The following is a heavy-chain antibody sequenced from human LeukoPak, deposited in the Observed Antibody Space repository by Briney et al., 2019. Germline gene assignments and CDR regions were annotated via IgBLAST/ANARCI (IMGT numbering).Heavy chain of an antibody. J-gene: IGHJ3*02. Sequence: GGSLRLSCAASGFTFSSHTVTWVRQAPGRGLEWVSSISSSSSFIHYADSVRGRFTISRDNAKKSLYLQMNSLRVEDTAVYYCARVFRPSLTVFIIRGAFDIWGQGTMVTVSS. CDR2: ISSSSSFI. D-gene: IGHD3-3*01. V-gene: IGHV3-21*01. CDR3: ARVFRPSLTVFIIRGAFDI. CDR1: GFTFSSHT.